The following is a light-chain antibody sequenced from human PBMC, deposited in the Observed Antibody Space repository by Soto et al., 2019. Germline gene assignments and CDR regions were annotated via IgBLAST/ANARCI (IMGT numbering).Light chain of an antibody. CDR3: TSYSITSALEV. CDR2: DVS. Sequence: QSALTQPASVSGSPGQSITISCTGTRNDVGDYNLVSWYQQHPGKAPKLIIFDVSDRPSGVSDRFSGSKSGNTASLTISGLQAEDEADYYCTSYSITSALEVFGGGTKVTVL. CDR1: RNDVGDYNL. V-gene: IGLV2-14*03. J-gene: IGLJ3*02.